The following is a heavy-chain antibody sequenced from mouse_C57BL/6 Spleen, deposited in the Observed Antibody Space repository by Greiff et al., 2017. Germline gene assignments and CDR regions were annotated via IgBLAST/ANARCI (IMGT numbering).Heavy chain of an antibody. D-gene: IGHD3-2*01. J-gene: IGHJ4*01. CDR1: GFNIKDDY. Sequence: EVQLQESGAELVRPGASVKLSCTASGFNIKDDYMHWVKQRPEQGLEWIGWIDPENGDTEYASKFQGKATITADTSSNTAYLQLSSLTSEDTAVYYCTTPYSSLDSSMDYWGQGTSVTVSS. V-gene: IGHV14-4*01. CDR3: TTPYSSLDSSMDY. CDR2: IDPENGDT.